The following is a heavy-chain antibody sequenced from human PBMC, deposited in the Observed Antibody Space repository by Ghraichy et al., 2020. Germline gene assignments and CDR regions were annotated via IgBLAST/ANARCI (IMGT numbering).Heavy chain of an antibody. D-gene: IGHD6-19*01. V-gene: IGHV4-59*01. CDR3: AREGGSGWPYHDAFDI. J-gene: IGHJ3*02. CDR1: GVSISNFY. Sequence: ESLNISCTVSGVSISNFYWTWIRQPPGKGLEWIGYTIYTGTTDYNPSLKSRVTISVDTSKNQFSLRLSSVTAADTAVYYCAREGGSGWPYHDAFDIWGQGTMVTVSS. CDR2: TIYTGTT.